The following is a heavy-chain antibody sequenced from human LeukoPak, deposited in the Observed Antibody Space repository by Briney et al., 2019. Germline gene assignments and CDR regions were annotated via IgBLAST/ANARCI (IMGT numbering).Heavy chain of an antibody. CDR3: ARDLARRYYYYYMDV. V-gene: IGHV1-2*06. D-gene: IGHD3-3*02. CDR1: GYTFTGYY. J-gene: IGHJ6*03. Sequence: ASVKVSCKASGYTFTGYYMHWVRQAPGQGIEWMGRINPNSGGTNYAQKFQGRVTMTSDTSISTAYMELSRLRSDDTAVYYCARDLARRYYYYYMDVWGKGTTVTVSS. CDR2: INPNSGGT.